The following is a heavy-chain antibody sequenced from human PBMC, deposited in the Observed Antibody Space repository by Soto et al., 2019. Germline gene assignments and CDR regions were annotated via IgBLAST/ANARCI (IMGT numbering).Heavy chain of an antibody. V-gene: IGHV4-39*01. J-gene: IGHJ4*02. D-gene: IGHD3-10*01. CDR2: IYYSGST. Sequence: QLQLQESGPGLVKPSETLSLTCTVSGGSISSSSYYWGWIRQPPGKGLEWIGSIYYSGSTYYNPSLKSRVTISVDTSKNQFSLKLSSLTAADTAVYYCATLWFGEADYWGQGTLVTVSS. CDR3: ATLWFGEADY. CDR1: GGSISSSSYY.